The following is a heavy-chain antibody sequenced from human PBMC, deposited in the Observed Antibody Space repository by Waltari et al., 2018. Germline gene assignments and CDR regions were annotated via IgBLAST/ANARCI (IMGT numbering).Heavy chain of an antibody. V-gene: IGHV4-39*01. CDR1: GVSITSNRHY. CDR2: VSYSGTT. D-gene: IGHD5-12*01. CDR3: ATYIGASVGTAAFDV. J-gene: IGHJ3*01. Sequence: QLQLQESGPRLVRPSETLSLICRVSGVSITSNRHYWAWIRQSPGQGLDWIGTVSYSGTTYINPSLKSRVSVSRDTSKNQVSLILGSVTAADMAVYYCATYIGASVGTAAFDVWGQGTMVTVSS.